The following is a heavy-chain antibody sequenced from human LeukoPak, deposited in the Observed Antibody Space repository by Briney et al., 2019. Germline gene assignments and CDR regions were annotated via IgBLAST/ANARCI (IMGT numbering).Heavy chain of an antibody. CDR3: AITPRRRYCSSTSCPSSSYYMDV. D-gene: IGHD2-2*01. J-gene: IGHJ6*03. Sequence: GASVKVSCKASGYTFTSYGISWVRQAPGQGLEWMGWISAYNGNTNYAQKLQGRVTMTTDTSTSTAYMEPRSLRSDDTAVYYCAITPRRRYCSSTSCPSSSYYMDVWGKGTTVTVSS. V-gene: IGHV1-18*01. CDR2: ISAYNGNT. CDR1: GYTFTSYG.